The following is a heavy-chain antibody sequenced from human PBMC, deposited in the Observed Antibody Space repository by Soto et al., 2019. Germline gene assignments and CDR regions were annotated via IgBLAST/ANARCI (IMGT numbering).Heavy chain of an antibody. J-gene: IGHJ6*02. CDR1: GFTFSSYD. CDR2: IGTAGDT. Sequence: PGGSLRLSCAASGFTFSSYDMHWVRQATGKGLEWVSAIGTAGDTYYPGSVKGRFTISRENTKNSLYLQMNSLRAGDTAVYYCAREGWIFAAAGISPSGMDVWGQGTTVTVSS. V-gene: IGHV3-13*04. CDR3: AREGWIFAAAGISPSGMDV. D-gene: IGHD6-13*01.